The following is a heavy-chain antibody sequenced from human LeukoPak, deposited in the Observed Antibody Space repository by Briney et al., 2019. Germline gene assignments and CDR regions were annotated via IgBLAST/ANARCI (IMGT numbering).Heavy chain of an antibody. V-gene: IGHV3-11*04. CDR1: GFTFSDYY. J-gene: IGHJ4*02. CDR2: ISSSGILI. D-gene: IGHD6-6*01. CDR3: ARHYSSSSLDF. Sequence: GGSLRLSCAASGFTFSDYYMSWIRQAPGKGLEWVSYISSSGILIYYRDSVKGRFTISRDNAKNSLYLQMNSLRAEDAAVYFCARHYSSSSLDFWGQGTLVTVSS.